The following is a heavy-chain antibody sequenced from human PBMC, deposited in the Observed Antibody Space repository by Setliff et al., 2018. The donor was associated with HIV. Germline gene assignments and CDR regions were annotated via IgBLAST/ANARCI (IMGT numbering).Heavy chain of an antibody. Sequence: VKVSCKASGGTFSSYVISWVRQAPGQGPEWRGGSIPMYGVTNYAQKFQGRVTITTDESTSTAYMELSSLRSEETAVYYCALPYCSGGNCWSSASLPPAGWFDPWGQGTLVTVSS. D-gene: IGHD2-15*01. J-gene: IGHJ5*02. CDR3: ALPYCSGGNCWSSASLPPAGWFDP. CDR1: GGTFSSYV. V-gene: IGHV1-69*05. CDR2: SIPMYGVT.